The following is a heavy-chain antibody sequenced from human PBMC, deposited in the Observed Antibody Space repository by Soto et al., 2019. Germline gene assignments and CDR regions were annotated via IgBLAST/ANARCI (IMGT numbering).Heavy chain of an antibody. J-gene: IGHJ4*02. Sequence: QVQLVESGGGVVQPGRSLRLSCAASGFTFSSYGMNWVRQAPGKGLEWVAVIWYDGSNKYYADSVKGRFTISRDNSKNKLYLQMNSLRAEDTAVYYCARVYYDSSGYYLDYWGQGTLVTVSS. CDR2: IWYDGSNK. D-gene: IGHD3-22*01. CDR1: GFTFSSYG. V-gene: IGHV3-33*01. CDR3: ARVYYDSSGYYLDY.